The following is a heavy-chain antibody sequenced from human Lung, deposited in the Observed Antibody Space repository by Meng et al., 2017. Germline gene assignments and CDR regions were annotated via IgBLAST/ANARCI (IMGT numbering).Heavy chain of an antibody. Sequence: GGSLRLSCAASGFSFSSYAMSWVRHAPGKGLEWVSALSGGGFTTYYADSVKGRFTISRHNSKNTLYLQMNSLRAEDTALYYCAKYSYGLGDYFDYWGQGALVNVSS. CDR2: LSGGGFTT. CDR3: AKYSYGLGDYFDY. D-gene: IGHD3-10*01. V-gene: IGHV3-23*01. CDR1: GFSFSSYA. J-gene: IGHJ4*02.